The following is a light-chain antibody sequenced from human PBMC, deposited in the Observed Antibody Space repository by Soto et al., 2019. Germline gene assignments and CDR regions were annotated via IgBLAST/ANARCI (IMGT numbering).Light chain of an antibody. Sequence: QSVLTLPASVSGSPGQSITISCTGTSSDVGKYNLVSWYQHHPGKAPKLILYDVTQWPSGASNRFSGSKSGNTASLTIYGLRAEDEADYYCSSYAGTTTFYVFGTGTKVTVL. V-gene: IGLV2-23*02. J-gene: IGLJ1*01. CDR2: DVT. CDR3: SSYAGTTTFYV. CDR1: SSDVGKYNL.